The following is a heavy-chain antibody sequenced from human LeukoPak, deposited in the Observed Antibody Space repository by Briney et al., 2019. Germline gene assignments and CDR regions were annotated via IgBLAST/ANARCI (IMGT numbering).Heavy chain of an antibody. CDR1: GGSFSGYY. CDR2: INHSGST. D-gene: IGHD5-18*01. CDR3: ARVRMRGYSYGPFDY. J-gene: IGHJ4*02. V-gene: IGHV4-34*01. Sequence: SETLSLTCAVYGGSFSGYYWSWIRQPPGKGLEWIGEINHSGSTNYNPSLKSRVTISVDTSKNQFSLKLSSVIAADTAVYYCARVRMRGYSYGPFDYWGQGTLVTVSS.